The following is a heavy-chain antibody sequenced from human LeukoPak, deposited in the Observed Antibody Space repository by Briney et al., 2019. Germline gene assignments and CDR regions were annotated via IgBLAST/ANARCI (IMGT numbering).Heavy chain of an antibody. Sequence: PGGSLRLSCAASGFVFSNYWMSWVRQAPGRGLEWVANIKHDGSEKYHVDSVKDRFTISRDNAKNSMYLHMNSLRAEDTAMYYCASYCSGGSCCDYWGRGIMVTVSP. D-gene: IGHD2-15*01. CDR3: ASYCSGGSCCDY. CDR1: GFVFSNYW. J-gene: IGHJ4*02. V-gene: IGHV3-7*05. CDR2: IKHDGSEK.